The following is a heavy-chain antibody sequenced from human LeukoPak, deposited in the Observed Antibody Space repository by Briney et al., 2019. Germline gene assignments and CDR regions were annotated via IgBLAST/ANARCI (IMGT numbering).Heavy chain of an antibody. CDR1: GFTFSTYN. D-gene: IGHD4-17*01. Sequence: PGGSLRLSCAASGFTFSTYNMNWVRQAPGKGLEWVSSISSSRTYIYYADSVKGRFTISRDNAKNSLYLQMNSLRAEDTAVYYCAREGYGDYVRYYMDVWGKGTTATVSS. CDR3: AREGYGDYVRYYMDV. CDR2: ISSSRTYI. J-gene: IGHJ6*03. V-gene: IGHV3-21*01.